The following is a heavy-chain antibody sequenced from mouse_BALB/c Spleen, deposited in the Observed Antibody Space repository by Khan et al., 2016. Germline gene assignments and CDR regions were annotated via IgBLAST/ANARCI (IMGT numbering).Heavy chain of an antibody. V-gene: IGHV5-6-5*01. CDR2: ICSGGSH. CDR1: GFTFSSYA. D-gene: IGHD2-1*01. J-gene: IGHJ2*01. Sequence: EVELVESGGGLVKPGGSLKLSCAASGFTFSSYAMSWVRQTPEKRLEWVASICSGGSHYYPDSVKGRFTISRDNARNILNLQMSSLRSEDTAMYDCAREDYGNYLYYFDYWGQGTTLTVSS. CDR3: AREDYGNYLYYFDY.